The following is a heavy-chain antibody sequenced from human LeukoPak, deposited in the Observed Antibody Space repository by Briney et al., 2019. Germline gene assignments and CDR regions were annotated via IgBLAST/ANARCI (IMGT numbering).Heavy chain of an antibody. CDR3: AREAFPVCSGGSCYSI. D-gene: IGHD2-15*01. Sequence: GGSLRLSCAASGFTFSSYSMNWVRQAPGKGLEWVSSISSSSSYIYYADSVKGRFTISRDNAKNSLYLQMNSLRAEDTAVYYCAREAFPVCSGGSCYSIWGQGTLVTVSS. CDR1: GFTFSSYS. CDR2: ISSSSSYI. J-gene: IGHJ4*02. V-gene: IGHV3-21*01.